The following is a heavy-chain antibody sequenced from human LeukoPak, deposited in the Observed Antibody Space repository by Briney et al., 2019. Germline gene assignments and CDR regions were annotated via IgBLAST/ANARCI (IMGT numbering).Heavy chain of an antibody. D-gene: IGHD2-2*01. J-gene: IGHJ4*02. CDR1: GFTFSSYA. V-gene: IGHV3-23*01. CDR2: ISGSGGST. CDR3: AKGPDCSSTSCYARRFSFAY. Sequence: GGSLRLSCAASGFTFSSYAMSWVRQAPGKGLEWVSAISGSGGSTYYADSVKGRFTISRDNSKNTLYLQRNSLRAEDTAVYYCAKGPDCSSTSCYARRFSFAYWGQGTLVTVSS.